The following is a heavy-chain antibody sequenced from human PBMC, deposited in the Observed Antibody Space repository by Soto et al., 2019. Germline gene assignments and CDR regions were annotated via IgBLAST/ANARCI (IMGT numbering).Heavy chain of an antibody. D-gene: IGHD1-26*01. CDR1: GFTFSSYA. Sequence: EVQLLESGGDLVQPGGSLRLSCAASGFTFSSYAMSWVRQAPGKGLEWVSGITGSGVSTYYTDSVEGRFTISRDNSQNTLYLQMNSLRAEDTAIYYCAKVRYSGSYYDCWGQGTLVTVSS. V-gene: IGHV3-23*01. J-gene: IGHJ4*02. CDR2: ITGSGVST. CDR3: AKVRYSGSYYDC.